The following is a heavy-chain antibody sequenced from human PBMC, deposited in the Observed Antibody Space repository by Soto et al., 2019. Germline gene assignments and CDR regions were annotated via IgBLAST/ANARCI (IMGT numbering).Heavy chain of an antibody. CDR1: GGSISSYY. J-gene: IGHJ5*02. CDR3: ARVTDYSKNWFDP. D-gene: IGHD4-4*01. CDR2: IYYSGST. V-gene: IGHV4-59*01. Sequence: SETLSLTCTVSGGSISSYYWSWIRQPPGKGLEWIGYIYYSGSTNYNPSLKSRVTISVDTSKNQFSLKRRSVTAADTAGYYCARVTDYSKNWFDPWGQGTLVTVSS.